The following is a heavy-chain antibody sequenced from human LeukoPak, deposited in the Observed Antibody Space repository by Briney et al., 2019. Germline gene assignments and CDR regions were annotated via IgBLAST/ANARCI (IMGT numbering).Heavy chain of an antibody. CDR1: GFTFSSYS. J-gene: IGHJ4*02. D-gene: IGHD3-22*01. CDR2: ISSSSSYI. Sequence: GGPLRLSCAASGFTFSSYSMNWVRQAPGKGLEWVSSISSSSSYIYYADSVKGRFTISRDNAKNSLYLQMNSLRAEDTAVYYCARAFSSGSGSYWGQGTLVTVSS. V-gene: IGHV3-21*01. CDR3: ARAFSSGSGSY.